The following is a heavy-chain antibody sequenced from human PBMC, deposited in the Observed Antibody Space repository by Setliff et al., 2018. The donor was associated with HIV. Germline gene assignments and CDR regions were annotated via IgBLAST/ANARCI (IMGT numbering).Heavy chain of an antibody. Sequence: SETLSLTCAVYGGSFSGYYWSWIRQPPGKGLEWIGEINHSGSTNYNPSLKSRVTISVDTSKNQFSLKLSSVTAADTTMYYCARWVTTPTKGAFDIWGQGTVVTVSS. CDR1: GGSFSGYY. CDR3: ARWVTTPTKGAFDI. CDR2: INHSGST. J-gene: IGHJ3*02. V-gene: IGHV4-34*01. D-gene: IGHD3-22*01.